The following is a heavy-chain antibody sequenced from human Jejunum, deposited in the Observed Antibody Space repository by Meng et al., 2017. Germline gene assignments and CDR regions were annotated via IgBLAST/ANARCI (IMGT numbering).Heavy chain of an antibody. CDR3: ARANPYYTSGYHFDY. Sequence: SETLSPTCTVSGDSISSHYWTWIRQPPGKGLEWIGYIYHNGNTNYNPSLKSRVTISIDTSQNQFSLRLSSVTAADTAVYYCARANPYYTSGYHFDYWGQGTLVTVSS. D-gene: IGHD3-22*01. V-gene: IGHV4-59*11. CDR2: IYHNGNT. J-gene: IGHJ4*01. CDR1: GDSISSHY.